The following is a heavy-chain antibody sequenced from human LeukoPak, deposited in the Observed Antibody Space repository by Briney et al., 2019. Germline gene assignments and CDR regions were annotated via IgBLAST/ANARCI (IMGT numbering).Heavy chain of an antibody. J-gene: IGHJ5*02. CDR3: ARVFGGPESRRFDP. CDR1: GGSISSDNYY. D-gene: IGHD4-23*01. V-gene: IGHV4-61*02. Sequence: SETLSLTCTVSGGSISSDNYYWSWIRQPAGKGLEWIGRIYTSGSTNYNPSLKSRVTISVDTSKNQFSLKLSSVTAADTAVYYCARVFGGPESRRFDPWGQGTLVTVSS. CDR2: IYTSGST.